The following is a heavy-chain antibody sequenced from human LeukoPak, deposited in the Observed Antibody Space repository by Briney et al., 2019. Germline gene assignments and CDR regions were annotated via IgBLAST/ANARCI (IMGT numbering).Heavy chain of an antibody. J-gene: IGHJ4*02. V-gene: IGHV4-59*01. CDR3: ARGSSGWYSHLGY. CDR2: IYYSGST. CDR1: GGSISSYY. D-gene: IGHD6-19*01. Sequence: PSETLSLTCTVSGGSISSYYWNWLRQPPGKGLEWIGDIYYSGSTNYNPSLKSRVSISLDTSKNQFSLKLSSVTAADTAVYYCARGSSGWYSHLGYWGQGTLVTVSS.